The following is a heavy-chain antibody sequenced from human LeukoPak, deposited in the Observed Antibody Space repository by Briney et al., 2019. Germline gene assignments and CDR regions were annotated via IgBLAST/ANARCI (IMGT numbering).Heavy chain of an antibody. D-gene: IGHD4-17*01. J-gene: IGHJ4*02. Sequence: HSGGSLRLSCAASGFTFSSYSMNWVRQAPGKGLEWVANIKQDGSEKYYVDSVKGRFTISRDNAKNSLYLQMNSLRAEDTAVYYCAREATTVTTYKYYFDYWGQGTLVTVSS. CDR2: IKQDGSEK. V-gene: IGHV3-7*01. CDR1: GFTFSSYS. CDR3: AREATTVTTYKYYFDY.